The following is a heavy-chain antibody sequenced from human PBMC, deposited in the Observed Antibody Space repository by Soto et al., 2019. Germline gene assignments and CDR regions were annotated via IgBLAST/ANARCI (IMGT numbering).Heavy chain of an antibody. CDR2: ISYDGSNK. V-gene: IGHV3-30*18. Sequence: QVQLVESGGGVVQPGRSLRLSCAASGFTFSSYGMHWVRQAPGKGLEWVAVISYDGSNKYYADSVKGRFTISRDNSKNTLFLQMNSLRPEDTAVYYCAKAAAREFDYWGQGTLVTVSS. CDR1: GFTFSSYG. CDR3: AKAAAREFDY. J-gene: IGHJ4*02. D-gene: IGHD6-6*01.